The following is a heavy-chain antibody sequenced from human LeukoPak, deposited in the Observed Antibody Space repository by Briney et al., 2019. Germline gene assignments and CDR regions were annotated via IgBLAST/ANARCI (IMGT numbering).Heavy chain of an antibody. D-gene: IGHD6-13*01. CDR1: GGSFSGYY. CDR2: INHSGRT. Sequence: SETLSLTCAVYGGSFSGYYWSWISQPPGKGLEWIGEINHSGRTNYNPSLKSRIAISVDTSKNQFSLKLSSVTAADTAVYYCARLRSVAAALGVHYYYGMDVWGQGTTVTVSS. V-gene: IGHV4-34*01. CDR3: ARLRSVAAALGVHYYYGMDV. J-gene: IGHJ6*02.